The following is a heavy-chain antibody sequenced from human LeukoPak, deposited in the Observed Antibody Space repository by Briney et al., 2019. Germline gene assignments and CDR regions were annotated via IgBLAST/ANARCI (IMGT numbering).Heavy chain of an antibody. CDR1: GGSFSGYY. D-gene: IGHD1-1*01. CDR3: ARGDGIDNWFDP. J-gene: IGHJ5*02. CDR2: ISHSGST. V-gene: IGHV4-34*01. Sequence: SETLSLTCAVYGGSFSGYYWSWIRQPPGKGLEWIGEISHSGSTNYNPSLKSRVTISVDTSKNQFSLKLSSVTAADTAVYYCARGDGIDNWFDPWGQGTLVTVSS.